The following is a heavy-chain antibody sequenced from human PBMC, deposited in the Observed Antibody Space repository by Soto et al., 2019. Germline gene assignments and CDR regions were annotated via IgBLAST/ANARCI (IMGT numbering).Heavy chain of an antibody. Sequence: EVQLVESGGGLVKPGGSLRLSCAASGFTFSSYSMNWVRQAPGKGLEWVSAISSSSSYIYYADSVKGRFTISSDNAKNTLYQQMNSLRAEDKAVYYCATDSDIVVVPDAWGFDYWGQGTLVTVSS. CDR2: ISSSSSYI. D-gene: IGHD2-2*01. V-gene: IGHV3-21*01. CDR1: GFTFSSYS. CDR3: ATDSDIVVVPDAWGFDY. J-gene: IGHJ4*02.